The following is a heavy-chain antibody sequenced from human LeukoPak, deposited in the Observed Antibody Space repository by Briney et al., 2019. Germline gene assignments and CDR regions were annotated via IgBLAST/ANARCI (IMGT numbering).Heavy chain of an antibody. V-gene: IGHV4-59*01. D-gene: IGHD3-10*01. CDR3: ARDPPGSGSYYDY. J-gene: IGHJ4*02. Sequence: SETLSLTCTVSGGSISSYYWSWIRQPPGKGLECIGYIYYSGSTNYNPSLKSRVTISVDTSKNQFSLKLNSVTAADTAVYYCARDPPGSGSYYDYWGQGTLVTVSS. CDR1: GGSISSYY. CDR2: IYYSGST.